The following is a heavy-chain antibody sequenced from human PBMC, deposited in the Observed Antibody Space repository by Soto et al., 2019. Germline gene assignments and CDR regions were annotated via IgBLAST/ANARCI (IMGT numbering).Heavy chain of an antibody. D-gene: IGHD4-17*01. CDR3: AKSAPMDAGDKYYYDF. Sequence: SVKVSCKASGGTFSTFGISXXRQAPGQGLEWMGGIIPFFGTARYSQKFEDRITITADESTNTVYMDLRSLTSEDTAIYYCAKSAPMDAGDKYYYDFWGQGALVTVSS. J-gene: IGHJ4*02. CDR1: GGTFSTFG. V-gene: IGHV1-69*13. CDR2: IIPFFGTA.